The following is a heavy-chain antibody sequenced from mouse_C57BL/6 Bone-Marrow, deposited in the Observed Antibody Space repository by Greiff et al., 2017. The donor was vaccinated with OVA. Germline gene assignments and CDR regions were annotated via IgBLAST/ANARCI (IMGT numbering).Heavy chain of an antibody. CDR1: GYSFTGYY. J-gene: IGHJ2*01. CDR3: ARKTIFGPYYFDY. CDR2: INPSTGGT. V-gene: IGHV1-42*01. Sequence: EVKLVESGPELVKPGASVKISCKASGYSFTGYYMNWVKQSPEKSLEWIGEINPSTGGTTYNQKFKAKATLTVDKSSSTAYMQLKSLTSEDSAVYYCARKTIFGPYYFDYWGQGTTLTVSS.